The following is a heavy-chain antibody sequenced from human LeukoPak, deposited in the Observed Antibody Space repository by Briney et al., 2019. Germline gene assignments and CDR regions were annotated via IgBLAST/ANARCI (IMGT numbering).Heavy chain of an antibody. D-gene: IGHD3-22*01. CDR1: GGSFSGYF. V-gene: IGHV4-34*01. J-gene: IGHJ4*02. CDR2: ITPSAST. Sequence: SETLSLTCVVYGGSFSGYFWSWIRQPPGKGLEWIGEITPSASTNYNPSLKSRVSISIDTSKKKLSLRLTSVTAADSAVYYCASSFYYDSRDYWGQGTLVTVSS. CDR3: ASSFYYDSRDY.